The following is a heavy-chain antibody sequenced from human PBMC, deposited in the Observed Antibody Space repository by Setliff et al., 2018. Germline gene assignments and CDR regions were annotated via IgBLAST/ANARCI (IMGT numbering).Heavy chain of an antibody. CDR1: GGSISAYY. V-gene: IGHV4-59*01. J-gene: IGHJ3*02. Sequence: KTSETLSLTCTVSGGSISAYYWSWIRQPPGKGLEWIGYVYYSGSANYSPSLKSRLTISVDTSKNPFALKLRSVTAADTAIYYCARADPDTTGFDSLDIWGQGTMVTVSS. D-gene: IGHD1-26*01. CDR3: ARADPDTTGFDSLDI. CDR2: VYYSGSA.